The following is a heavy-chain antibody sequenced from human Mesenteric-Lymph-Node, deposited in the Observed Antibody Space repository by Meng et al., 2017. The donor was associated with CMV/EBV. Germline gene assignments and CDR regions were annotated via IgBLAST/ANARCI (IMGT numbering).Heavy chain of an antibody. Sequence: GESLKISCAASGFTVSSNYMSWVRQAPGKGLEWVANIKQDGSEKYYADSVKGRFTISRDKVKNSVYLQMNGLRAEDAAVYYCAREFMAGTAYCGGDCYGYYYYGMDVWGQGTTVTVSS. CDR3: AREFMAGTAYCGGDCYGYYYYGMDV. CDR1: GFTVSSNY. V-gene: IGHV3-7*03. D-gene: IGHD2-21*01. CDR2: IKQDGSEK. J-gene: IGHJ6*02.